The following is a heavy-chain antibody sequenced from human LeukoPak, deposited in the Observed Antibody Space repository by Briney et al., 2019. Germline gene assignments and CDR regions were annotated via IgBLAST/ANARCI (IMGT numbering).Heavy chain of an antibody. CDR2: NYGDDDK. D-gene: IGHD2/OR15-2a*01. Sequence: ESGPTLVKPTQTLTLTCTFSGFSLSTIGVGVGWIRQPPGNALEWFALNYGDDDKRYSPFLKSRLTITKDTSKNQVVLTMTNMDPVDTATYFCAHKKNSNAFDIWGQGTMVTVSS. CDR3: AHKKNSNAFDI. CDR1: GFSLSTIGVG. V-gene: IGHV2-5*02. J-gene: IGHJ3*02.